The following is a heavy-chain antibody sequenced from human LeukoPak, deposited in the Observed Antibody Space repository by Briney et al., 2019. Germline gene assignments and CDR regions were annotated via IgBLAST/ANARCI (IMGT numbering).Heavy chain of an antibody. D-gene: IGHD1-20*01. Sequence: SETLSLTCAVYGGGFRGYYWRWIRQPPGKGLEWIGEINHSGSTNYNPSLKSRVTISVDTSKNQFSLKLSSVTAADTAVYYCARVRYNWNPTEGDAFDIWGQGTMVTVSS. J-gene: IGHJ3*02. CDR2: INHSGST. CDR1: GGGFRGYY. CDR3: ARVRYNWNPTEGDAFDI. V-gene: IGHV4-34*01.